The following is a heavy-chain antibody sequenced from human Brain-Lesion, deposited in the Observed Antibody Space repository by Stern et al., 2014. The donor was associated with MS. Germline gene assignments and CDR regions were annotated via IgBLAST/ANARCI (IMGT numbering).Heavy chain of an antibody. V-gene: IGHV5-51*03. CDR2: IFPRDSNT. D-gene: IGHD5-12*01. Sequence: EVQLVESGAEVKKPGESLKISCEASGYLFDDYWIGWVRQMSGRGLELVAIIFPRDSNTRYSPSVQGQVTISADKSISTAYLPWGSLKAADTAMYYCARSPATPSGYDRFDYWGQGALVTVSS. CDR1: GYLFDDYW. CDR3: ARSPATPSGYDRFDY. J-gene: IGHJ4*02.